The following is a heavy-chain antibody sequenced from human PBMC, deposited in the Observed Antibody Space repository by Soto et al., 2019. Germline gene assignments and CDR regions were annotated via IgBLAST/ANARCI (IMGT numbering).Heavy chain of an antibody. CDR2: ISGSGGST. CDR1: GFTFSSYA. Sequence: EVQLLESGGGLVQPGGSLRLSCAASGFTFSSYAMSWVRQAPGRGLEWVSAISGSGGSTYYADSVKGRFTISRDNSKNTLYLQMNSLRAEDTAVYYCAKFYYDFWSGYQYFDYWGQGTLVTVSS. V-gene: IGHV3-23*01. J-gene: IGHJ4*02. CDR3: AKFYYDFWSGYQYFDY. D-gene: IGHD3-3*01.